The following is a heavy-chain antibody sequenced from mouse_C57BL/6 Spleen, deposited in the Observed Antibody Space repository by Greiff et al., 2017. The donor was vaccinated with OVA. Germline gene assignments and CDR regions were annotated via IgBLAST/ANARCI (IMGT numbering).Heavy chain of an antibody. CDR3: TRSDDYGSSYGYFDY. D-gene: IGHD1-1*01. V-gene: IGHV1-5*01. CDR1: GYTFTSYW. CDR2: IYPGNSDT. Sequence: VQLQQSGTVLARPGASVKMSCKTSGYTFTSYWMHWVKQRPGQGLEWIGAIYPGNSDTSYNQKFKGKAKLTAVTSASTAYMELSSLTNEDSAVYYCTRSDDYGSSYGYFDYWGQGTTLTVSS. J-gene: IGHJ2*01.